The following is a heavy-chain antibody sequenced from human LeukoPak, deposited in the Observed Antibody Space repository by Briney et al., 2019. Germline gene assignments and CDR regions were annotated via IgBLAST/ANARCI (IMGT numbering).Heavy chain of an antibody. CDR1: GFTFSIYS. J-gene: IGHJ3*02. V-gene: IGHV3-7*01. D-gene: IGHD5-12*01. CDR2: IKEDGSAT. CDR3: TEARRHAFDI. Sequence: PGGSLRLSCAASGFTFSIYSMNWVRQAPGKGLEWVANIKEDGSATYYVDSVRGRFIISRDNAENSLYLQMNNLKAEDTAVYYCTEARRHAFDIWGQGIMVTVSS.